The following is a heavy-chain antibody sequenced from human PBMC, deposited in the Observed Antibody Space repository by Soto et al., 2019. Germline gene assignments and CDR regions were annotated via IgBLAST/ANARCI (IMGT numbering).Heavy chain of an antibody. CDR1: GDMFRNSA. Sequence: SGNISCKASGDMFRNSAFTWVRQAPGQGLDWMGVIIPLFHKKNVAQKFQGRLTFTADASTSDLYMEVSSLTSEDTAVYYCARARLSNGDPKRFFFYGRDVWGHGNTVIVSS. V-gene: IGHV1-69*13. J-gene: IGHJ6*02. CDR2: IIPLFHKK. D-gene: IGHD3-10*01. CDR3: ARARLSNGDPKRFFFYGRDV.